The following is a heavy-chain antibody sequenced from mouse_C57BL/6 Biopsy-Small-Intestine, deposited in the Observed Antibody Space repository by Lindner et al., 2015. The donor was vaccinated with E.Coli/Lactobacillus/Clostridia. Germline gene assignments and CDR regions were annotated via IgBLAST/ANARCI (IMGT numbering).Heavy chain of an antibody. Sequence: VQLQESGAELVRPGASVKLSCTTSGFNFKDDYMHWVKQRPERGLEWIGWIDPENGDIEYASKFQGKATITADTSSNTAYLQLSSLTSEDTAVYYCTTLGNYDYTMDYWGQGTSVTVSS. J-gene: IGHJ4*01. CDR2: IDPENGDI. D-gene: IGHD2-1*01. V-gene: IGHV14-4*01. CDR1: GFNFKDDY. CDR3: TTLGNYDYTMDY.